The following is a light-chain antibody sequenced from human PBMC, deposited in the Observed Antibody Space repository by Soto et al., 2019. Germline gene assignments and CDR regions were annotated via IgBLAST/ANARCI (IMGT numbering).Light chain of an antibody. J-gene: IGKJ3*01. V-gene: IGKV1-27*01. CDR1: QGISNY. CDR3: QKYDSAPLFT. CDR2: AAS. Sequence: DIQMTQSPSSLSASVGDRVTITCRPSQGISNYVAWYQQRPGKAPKLLIYAASTLQSGVPSRFSGSESGTDFTLTISGLQPEDVATYYCQKYDSAPLFTFGPGTKVEIK.